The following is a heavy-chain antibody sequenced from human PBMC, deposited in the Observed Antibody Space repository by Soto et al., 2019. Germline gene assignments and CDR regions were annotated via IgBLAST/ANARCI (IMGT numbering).Heavy chain of an antibody. D-gene: IGHD2-15*01. CDR1: GYTFPSYA. V-gene: IGHV1-8*01. CDR2: MNHNRGTT. Sequence: QVQLVQSGAEVKKPWASVKVYCKASGYTFPSYAINLVRQATGQGLDWMGWMNHNRGTTGYAQTFKGRGTMTRNTSISTAYVDPGSLRSEDTAGYYCARERNCYPFDYWGQGSLFTVTS. J-gene: IGHJ4*02. CDR3: ARERNCYPFDY.